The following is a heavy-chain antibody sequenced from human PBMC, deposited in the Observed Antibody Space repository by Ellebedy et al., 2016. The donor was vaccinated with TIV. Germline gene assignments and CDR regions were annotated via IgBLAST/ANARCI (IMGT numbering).Heavy chain of an antibody. D-gene: IGHD6-19*01. Sequence: PGGSLRLSCAASGFTFGSYWMNWVRQAPGKGLEWVADIQQHGSEKNYVDSVKGRFTISRDNAKNSLSLQMDSLRTEDTAVYYCGAGGGWLSDYWGQGTLVTASS. V-gene: IGHV3-7*01. J-gene: IGHJ4*02. CDR3: GAGGGWLSDY. CDR2: IQQHGSEK. CDR1: GFTFGSYW.